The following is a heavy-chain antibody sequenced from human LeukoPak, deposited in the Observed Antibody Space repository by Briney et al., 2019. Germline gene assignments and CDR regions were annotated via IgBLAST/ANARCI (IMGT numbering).Heavy chain of an antibody. V-gene: IGHV3-23*01. CDR3: AKDDGYNYGENFDY. CDR1: GFTFSSYA. J-gene: IGHJ4*02. CDR2: ISGSGGST. D-gene: IGHD4-17*01. Sequence: GGSLRLSCAASGFTFSSYAMSWVRQAPGKGLEWVSAISGSGGSTYYADSVKGRFTISRDTLYLQMNSLRAEDTAVYYCAKDDGYNYGENFDYWGQGTLVTVSS.